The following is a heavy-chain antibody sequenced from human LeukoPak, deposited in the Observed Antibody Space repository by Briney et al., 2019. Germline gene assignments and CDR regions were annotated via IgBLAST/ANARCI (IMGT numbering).Heavy chain of an antibody. CDR1: GGSFINYY. CDR3: ARQEFYWYFDL. CDR2: IYYSGST. D-gene: IGHD3-10*01. J-gene: IGHJ2*01. V-gene: IGHV4-59*01. Sequence: SETLSLTCTVSGGSFINYYWSWIRQPPGKGLEWIGYIYYSGSTNYNPSLKSRVTISVDTSKNQFSLKLNSVNAADTAVYYCARQEFYWYFDLWGRGTLVTVSS.